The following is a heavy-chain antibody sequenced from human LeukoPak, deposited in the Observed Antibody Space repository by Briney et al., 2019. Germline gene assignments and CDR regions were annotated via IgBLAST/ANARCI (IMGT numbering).Heavy chain of an antibody. CDR1: GFTFSSYA. J-gene: IGHJ4*02. V-gene: IGHV3-30*14. CDR3: VNRFGDGYNYFHFDY. D-gene: IGHD5-24*01. Sequence: GGSLRLSCAASGFTFSSYAMHWVRQAPGKGLEWVAVISYDGSNKYYADSVKGRFTISRDNSKNTLYLQMSSLRAEDTAVYYCVNRFGDGYNYFHFDYWGQGTLVTVSS. CDR2: ISYDGSNK.